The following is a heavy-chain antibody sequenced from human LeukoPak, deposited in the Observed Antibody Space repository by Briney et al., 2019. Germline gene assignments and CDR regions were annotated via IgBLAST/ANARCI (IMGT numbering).Heavy chain of an antibody. D-gene: IGHD5-18*01. Sequence: GGSLKLSCAASGFTFSSYAMSWVRQAPGKGLEWVSAISGSGGSTYYADSVKGRFTISRDNSKNTLYLQMNSLRAEDTAVYYCAKYTAMPYYFDYWGQGTLVTVSS. V-gene: IGHV3-23*01. CDR1: GFTFSSYA. J-gene: IGHJ4*02. CDR3: AKYTAMPYYFDY. CDR2: ISGSGGST.